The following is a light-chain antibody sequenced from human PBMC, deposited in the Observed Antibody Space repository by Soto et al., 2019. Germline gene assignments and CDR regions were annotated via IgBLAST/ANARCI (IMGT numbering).Light chain of an antibody. Sequence: QSALTQPASVSGSPGQSITISCTGTSSDVGSYNLVSWYQQHPGKAPKLMIYEVSKRPSGVSNRFSGSKSGNTASLTISGLQAEDEADYYCCSYASSSTFLYVFGTGTKAPVL. J-gene: IGLJ1*01. V-gene: IGLV2-23*02. CDR1: SSDVGSYNL. CDR3: CSYASSSTFLYV. CDR2: EVS.